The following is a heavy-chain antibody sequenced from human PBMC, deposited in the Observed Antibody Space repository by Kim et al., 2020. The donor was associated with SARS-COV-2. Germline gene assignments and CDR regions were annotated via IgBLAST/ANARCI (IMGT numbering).Heavy chain of an antibody. D-gene: IGHD3-10*01. CDR3: ARRLSTTSGSGCHYCDL. CDR2: INHIGRT. CDR1: GGSFSGYY. J-gene: IGHJ2*01. V-gene: IGHV4-34*01. Sequence: SETLSLTCAAYGGSFSGYYWSWIRQPPGKGLEWIGEINHIGRTNYNPSLKSRVTISVDTSKNQFSLKLTSVTAADTAVYYCARRLSTTSGSGCHYCDLWG.